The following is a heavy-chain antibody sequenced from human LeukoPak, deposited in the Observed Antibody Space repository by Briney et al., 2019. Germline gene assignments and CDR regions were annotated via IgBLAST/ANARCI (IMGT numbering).Heavy chain of an antibody. CDR3: AREDYDSSGYYTPAFDY. V-gene: IGHV4-4*07. CDR2: IYTSGST. Sequence: SETLSLTCTVSGGSISSYYWSWLRQPAGKGLEWLGRIYTSGSTNYNPSLKSRVTMSVDTSKNQFSLKLSSVTAADTAVYYCAREDYDSSGYYTPAFDYGGQGTLVTVSS. CDR1: GGSISSYY. D-gene: IGHD3-22*01. J-gene: IGHJ4*02.